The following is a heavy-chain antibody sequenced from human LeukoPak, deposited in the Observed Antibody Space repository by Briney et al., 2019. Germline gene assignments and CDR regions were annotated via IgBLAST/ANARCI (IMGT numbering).Heavy chain of an antibody. CDR2: IYYSGST. Sequence: PSETLSLTCTVSGGSISSYYWGWIRQPPGKGLEWIGSIYYSGSTYYNPSLKSRVTISVDTSKNQFSLKLSSVTAADTAVYYCARAPAVAPHGGFDYWGQGTLVTVSS. V-gene: IGHV4-39*07. CDR1: GGSISSYY. CDR3: ARAPAVAPHGGFDY. D-gene: IGHD6-19*01. J-gene: IGHJ4*02.